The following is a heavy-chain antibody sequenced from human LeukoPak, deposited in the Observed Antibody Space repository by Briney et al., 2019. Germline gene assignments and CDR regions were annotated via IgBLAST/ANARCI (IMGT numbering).Heavy chain of an antibody. J-gene: IGHJ4*02. CDR3: AKEGYSYGYPYYFDY. D-gene: IGHD5-18*01. V-gene: IGHV3-30*02. CDR2: IQHDGSNQ. CDR1: GFSFSGYG. Sequence: PGGSLRLSCAAPGFSFSGYGMHWVRQAPGKGLEWVAYIQHDGSNQQYADSVKGRFSISRDTSKSMLYLQMNSLRAEDTAVYYCAKEGYSYGYPYYFDYWGQGTLVTVSS.